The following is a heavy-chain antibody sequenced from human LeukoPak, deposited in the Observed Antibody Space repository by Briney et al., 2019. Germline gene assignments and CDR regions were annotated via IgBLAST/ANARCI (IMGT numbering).Heavy chain of an antibody. V-gene: IGHV4-34*01. CDR1: GGSFSGYY. CDR3: ARGRSNYYGMDV. D-gene: IGHD1-26*01. J-gene: IGHJ6*02. Sequence: KPSETLSLTCAVYGGSFSGYYWSWIRQPPGKGLEWIGEINHSGSTNYNPSLKSRVTISVDTSKNQFSLKVSSVTAADTAVYYCARGRSNYYGMDVWGQGTTVTVSS. CDR2: INHSGST.